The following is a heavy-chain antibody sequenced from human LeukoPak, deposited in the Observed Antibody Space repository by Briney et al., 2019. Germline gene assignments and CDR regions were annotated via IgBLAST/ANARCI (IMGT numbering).Heavy chain of an antibody. V-gene: IGHV4-39*07. CDR2: IFYSGST. CDR3: ASLRATTNRYYYYYMDV. CDR1: GGSISTSSYY. D-gene: IGHD5-12*01. Sequence: SETLSLTCTVSGGSISTSSYYWGWVRQPPGKGLEWIGNIFYSGSTYYSPSLKSRVTISLDTSRNQFSLKLSSVTAADTAVYYCASLRATTNRYYYYYMDVWGKGTTVTVSS. J-gene: IGHJ6*03.